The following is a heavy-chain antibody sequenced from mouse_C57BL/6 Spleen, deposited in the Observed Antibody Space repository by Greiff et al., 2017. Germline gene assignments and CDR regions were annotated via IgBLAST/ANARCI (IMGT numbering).Heavy chain of an antibody. Sequence: EVQGVESGGDLVKPGGSLKLSCAASGFTFSSYGMSWVRQTPDKRLEWVASISSGGSYTYYPDSVKGRFTISRDNAKNTLYLQMSSLKSEHAAMYYCASHDGYYFDYWGQGTTLTVSS. CDR1: GFTFSSYG. J-gene: IGHJ2*01. D-gene: IGHD2-3*01. V-gene: IGHV5-6*01. CDR3: ASHDGYYFDY. CDR2: ISSGGSYT.